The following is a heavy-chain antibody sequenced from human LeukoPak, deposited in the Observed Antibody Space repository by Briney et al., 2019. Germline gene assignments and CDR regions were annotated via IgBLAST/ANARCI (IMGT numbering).Heavy chain of an antibody. D-gene: IGHD3-22*01. V-gene: IGHV3-23*01. J-gene: IGHJ4*02. CDR1: GFTFSSYA. Sequence: GGSLRLSCAASGFTFSSYAMSWVRQAPGKGLEWVSAISGSGGSTYYADSVKGRFTISRDNSKNTLYLQMNSPRAEDTAVYYCATRVGETYYYDSSGYYYGYWGQGTLVTVSS. CDR2: ISGSGGST. CDR3: ATRVGETYYYDSSGYYYGY.